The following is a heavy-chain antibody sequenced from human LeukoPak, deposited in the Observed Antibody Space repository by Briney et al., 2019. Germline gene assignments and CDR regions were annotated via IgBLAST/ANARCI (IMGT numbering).Heavy chain of an antibody. V-gene: IGHV3-30*18. Sequence: PGGSLRHSCAASGFTFSSYGMHWVRQAPGKGLEWVAVISYDGSNKYYADSVKGRFTISRDNSKNTLYLQMNSLRAEDTAVYYCAKDSYGNFDYWGQGTLVTVSS. CDR3: AKDSYGNFDY. CDR2: ISYDGSNK. J-gene: IGHJ4*02. D-gene: IGHD4-17*01. CDR1: GFTFSSYG.